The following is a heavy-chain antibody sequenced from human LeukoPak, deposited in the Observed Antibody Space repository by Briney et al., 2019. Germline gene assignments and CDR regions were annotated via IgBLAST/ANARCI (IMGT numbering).Heavy chain of an antibody. D-gene: IGHD1-14*01. J-gene: IGHJ5*02. Sequence: PGGSLRLSCAASGFTFSGYGMHWVRQAPGKGLEWISFVRYDGSNKYYADSVKGRFTISRDNSKNTLYLEMNNLRVEDTAVYYCARVSENWFDPWGQGTLVTVSS. CDR2: VRYDGSNK. CDR3: ARVSENWFDP. CDR1: GFTFSGYG. V-gene: IGHV3-30*02.